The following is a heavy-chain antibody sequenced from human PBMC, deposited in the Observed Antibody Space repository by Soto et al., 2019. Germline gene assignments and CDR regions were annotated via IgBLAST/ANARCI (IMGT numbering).Heavy chain of an antibody. V-gene: IGHV3-48*02. J-gene: IGHJ4*02. Sequence: GSLGLSVAASGFTFSSYSMNWVRQAPGKGLEWVSYISSSSSTIYYADSVKGRFTISRDNAKNSLNLQMKSLRDEDTAVYFCARDASSGYSTRWFADYWGQGTLVTVSS. D-gene: IGHD6-13*01. CDR3: ARDASSGYSTRWFADY. CDR2: ISSSSSTI. CDR1: GFTFSSYS.